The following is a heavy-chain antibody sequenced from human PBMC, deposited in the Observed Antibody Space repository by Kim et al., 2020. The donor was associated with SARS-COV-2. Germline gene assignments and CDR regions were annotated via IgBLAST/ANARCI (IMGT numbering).Heavy chain of an antibody. D-gene: IGHD6-13*01. CDR2: ISGSGGST. Sequence: WGSLRLSCAASGFTFSSYAMSWVRQAPGKGLEWVSAISGSGGSTYYADSVKGRFTISRDNSKNTLYLQMNSLRAEDTAVYYCAKERAAADYYYYGMDVWGQGTTVTVSS. J-gene: IGHJ6*02. CDR3: AKERAAADYYYYGMDV. V-gene: IGHV3-23*01. CDR1: GFTFSSYA.